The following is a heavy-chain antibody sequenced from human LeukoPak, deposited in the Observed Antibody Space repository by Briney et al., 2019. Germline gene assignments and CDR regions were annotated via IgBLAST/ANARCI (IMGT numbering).Heavy chain of an antibody. Sequence: PGRSLRLSCAASGFTFSSYGMHWVRQAPGKGLEWVAVIWYDGSNKYYADSVKGRFTISRDNSKNTLYLQMNSLRAEDTAVYYCAREVYSGSNFLSYYYGMDVWGQGTTVTVSS. CDR3: AREVYSGSNFLSYYYGMDV. V-gene: IGHV3-33*01. J-gene: IGHJ6*02. D-gene: IGHD1-26*01. CDR2: IWYDGSNK. CDR1: GFTFSSYG.